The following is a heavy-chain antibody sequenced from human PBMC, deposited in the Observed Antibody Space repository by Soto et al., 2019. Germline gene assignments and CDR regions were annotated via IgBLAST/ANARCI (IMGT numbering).Heavy chain of an antibody. J-gene: IGHJ5*02. CDR2: ISNYNGDT. Sequence: ASVKVSCKASGYTFTRYSINWVRQAPGQGLEWVGWISNYNGDTKYAEKFQGRVTLTTGTSTTTTYMDLRSLTSDDTAVYFCARGDSTGSPTGWFDPWGQGTLVTVSS. CDR3: ARGDSTGSPTGWFDP. V-gene: IGHV1-18*04. D-gene: IGHD6-19*01. CDR1: GYTFTRYS.